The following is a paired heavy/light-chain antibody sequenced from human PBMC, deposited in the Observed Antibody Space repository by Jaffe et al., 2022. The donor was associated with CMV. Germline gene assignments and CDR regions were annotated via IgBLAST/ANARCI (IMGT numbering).Light chain of an antibody. V-gene: IGLV4-69*01. J-gene: IGLJ3*02. CDR1: SRHSSYP. CDR3: QTWGTGIWV. Sequence: QPVLTQSPSASASLGASVKLTCTLSSRHSSYPIAWHQQQPEKGPRYLMKLNSDGSHDKGDGVPDRFSGSSSGAERYLTISSLQSDDEADYYCQTWGTGIWVFGGGTKLTVL. CDR2: LNSDGSH.
Heavy chain of an antibody. CDR1: GFTISNYG. Sequence: QVQLVESGGGVVQPGRSLRLSCAASGFTISNYGMQWVRQAPGKGLEWVAFIWTDGSNKYYADSVKGRFTISRDNSKSTVYLQMNSLRGEDTAIYYCARVLAEHPDYWGQGALVSVSS. CDR3: ARVLAEHPDY. D-gene: IGHD1-1*01. V-gene: IGHV3-33*08. J-gene: IGHJ4*02. CDR2: IWTDGSNK.